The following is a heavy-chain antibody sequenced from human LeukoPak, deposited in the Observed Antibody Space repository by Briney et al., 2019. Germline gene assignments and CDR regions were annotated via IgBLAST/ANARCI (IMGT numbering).Heavy chain of an antibody. D-gene: IGHD3-10*01. CDR3: ARDAPTYYGSGSYVF. CDR2: IYTSGST. CDR1: GGSISSGSYY. J-gene: IGHJ4*02. V-gene: IGHV4-61*02. Sequence: SQTLSLTCTVSGGSISSGSYYWSWIRQPAGKGLEWIGRIYTSGSTNYNPSLKSRVTISVDTSKNQFSLKLSSVTAADTAVYYCARDAPTYYGSGSYVFWGRGTLVTVSS.